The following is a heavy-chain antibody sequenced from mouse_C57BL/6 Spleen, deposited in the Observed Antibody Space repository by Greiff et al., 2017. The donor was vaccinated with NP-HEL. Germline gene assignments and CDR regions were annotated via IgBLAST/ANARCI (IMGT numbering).Heavy chain of an antibody. J-gene: IGHJ2*01. Sequence: EVKLMESGGGLVKPGGSLKLSCAASGFTFSSYAMSWVRQTPEKRLEWVATISDGGSYTYYPDNVKGRFTISRDNAKNNLYLQMSHLKSEDTAMYYCARDYYGRSGTLFDYWGQGTTLTVSS. D-gene: IGHD1-1*01. V-gene: IGHV5-4*01. CDR1: GFTFSSYA. CDR3: ARDYYGRSGTLFDY. CDR2: ISDGGSYT.